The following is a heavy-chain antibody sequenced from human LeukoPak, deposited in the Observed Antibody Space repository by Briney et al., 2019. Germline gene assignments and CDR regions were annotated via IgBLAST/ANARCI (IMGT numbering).Heavy chain of an antibody. CDR2: ISGSGGST. V-gene: IGHV3-23*01. CDR1: GFTFSTYA. J-gene: IGHJ4*02. CDR3: AKDKRNYYDSSGYYAFDY. D-gene: IGHD3-22*01. Sequence: PGGSLRLSCAASGFTFSTYAMTWVRQAPGKGLAWVSAISGSGGSTYHADSVKGQFTISRDNSKNTLYLQMNSLRAEDTAVYYCAKDKRNYYDSSGYYAFDYWGQGTLVTVSS.